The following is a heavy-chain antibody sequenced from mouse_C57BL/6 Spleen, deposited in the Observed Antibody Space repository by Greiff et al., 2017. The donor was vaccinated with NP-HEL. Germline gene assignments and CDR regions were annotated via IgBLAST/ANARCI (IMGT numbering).Heavy chain of an antibody. Sequence: QVQLQQSGAELVMPGASVKLSCKASGYTFTSYWMHWVKQRPGQGLEWIGEIDPSDSYTNYNQKFKGKSTLTVDKSSSTAYMQLSSLTSEDAAVYYCARDHYGYDLGGYFDYWGQGTTLTVAS. CDR3: ARDHYGYDLGGYFDY. V-gene: IGHV1-69*01. J-gene: IGHJ2*01. CDR2: IDPSDSYT. D-gene: IGHD2-2*01. CDR1: GYTFTSYW.